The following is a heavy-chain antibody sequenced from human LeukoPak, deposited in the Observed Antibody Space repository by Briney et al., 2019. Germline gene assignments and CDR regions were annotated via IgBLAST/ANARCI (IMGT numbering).Heavy chain of an antibody. V-gene: IGHV1-2*02. J-gene: IGHJ1*01. Sequence: ASVKVSCKASGYTFNGYYINWVRQAPGQGLEWMGWINPDTGDTKYAQTFQGRVTMTRDTSIGTAYMELNRLRSDDTAVYYCARGVRSSSWHLSDYYQHWGQGSLVTVSS. CDR2: INPDTGDT. D-gene: IGHD6-13*01. CDR3: ARGVRSSSWHLSDYYQH. CDR1: GYTFNGYY.